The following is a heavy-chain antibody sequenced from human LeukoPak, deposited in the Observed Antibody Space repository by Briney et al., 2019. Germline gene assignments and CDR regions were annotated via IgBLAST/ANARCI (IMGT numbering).Heavy chain of an antibody. D-gene: IGHD4-17*01. V-gene: IGHV3-33*06. J-gene: IGHJ4*02. CDR1: GFTINSYG. Sequence: GKSLRLSCVVSGFTINSYGIHWVRQAPGKGLEWVALTWFDGSKEYYAESVQGRFTISRDDWRKTVYLQMNSLRVEDTGLYYCAKEFTVSSPLGEFDSRGQGTLVTVSS. CDR2: TWFDGSKE. CDR3: AKEFTVSSPLGEFDS.